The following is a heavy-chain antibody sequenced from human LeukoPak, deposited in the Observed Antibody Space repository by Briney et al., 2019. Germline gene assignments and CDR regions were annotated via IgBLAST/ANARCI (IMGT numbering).Heavy chain of an antibody. CDR3: ARKWFDP. Sequence: GSLRLSCAASGFIFSNYGMHWVRQAPGKGLEWVAVTSYDGSKKYHADSVKGRFTISRDNARNTLYLQMNSLRAEDTAVYYCARKWFDPWGQGTLVTVPP. CDR1: GFIFSNYG. CDR2: TSYDGSKK. V-gene: IGHV3-30*03. D-gene: IGHD1-14*01. J-gene: IGHJ5*02.